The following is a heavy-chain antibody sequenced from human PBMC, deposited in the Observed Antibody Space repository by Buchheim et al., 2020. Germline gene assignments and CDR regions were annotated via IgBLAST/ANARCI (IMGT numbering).Heavy chain of an antibody. V-gene: IGHV3-30*04. D-gene: IGHD6-6*01. Sequence: QVQLVESGGGVVQPGRSLRLSCAASGFTFSSYAMHWVRQAPGKGLEWVAVISYDGSNKYYADSVKGRFTISRDNSKNTLYLQMNSLRAEDTAVYYCASSSSSGWYYFDYWGQGTL. CDR3: ASSSSSGWYYFDY. J-gene: IGHJ4*02. CDR2: ISYDGSNK. CDR1: GFTFSSYA.